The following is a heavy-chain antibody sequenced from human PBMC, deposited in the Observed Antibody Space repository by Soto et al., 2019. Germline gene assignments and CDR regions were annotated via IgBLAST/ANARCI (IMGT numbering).Heavy chain of an antibody. CDR3: ARDRPYGSGSRTPLDY. CDR2: ISSSGSTI. D-gene: IGHD3-10*01. Sequence: GGSLRLSCAASGFTFSDYYMSWIRQAPGKGLEWVSYISSSGSTIYYADSVKGRFTISRDNAKNSLYLQMNSLRAEDTAVYYCARDRPYGSGSRTPLDYWGQGTLVTVSS. J-gene: IGHJ4*02. V-gene: IGHV3-11*01. CDR1: GFTFSDYY.